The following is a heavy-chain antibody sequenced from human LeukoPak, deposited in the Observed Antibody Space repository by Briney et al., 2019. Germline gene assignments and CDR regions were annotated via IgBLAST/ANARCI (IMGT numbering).Heavy chain of an antibody. CDR2: INPNSGGT. CDR3: ATDSGAY. J-gene: IGHJ4*02. Sequence: GASVKVSCKASGYTFIGYYMHWVRQAPGQGLEWMGWINPNSGGTNYAQKFQGRVTMSRDTSISTAYMDLSSLTFDDTAVYYCATDSGAYWGQGTLVTVSS. CDR1: GYTFIGYY. V-gene: IGHV1-2*02. D-gene: IGHD3-10*01.